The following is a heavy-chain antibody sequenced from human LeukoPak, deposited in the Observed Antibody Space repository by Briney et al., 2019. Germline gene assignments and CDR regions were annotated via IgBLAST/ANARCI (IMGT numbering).Heavy chain of an antibody. D-gene: IGHD6-13*01. V-gene: IGHV3-21*01. CDR1: GFTFSSYS. Sequence: TGGSLRLSCAASGFTFSSYSMNWVRQAPGKGLEWVSSISSSSSYIYYADSVKGRFTISRDNAKNSLYLQMNSLRAEDTAVYYCARDAVGAAGTSRMGMDVRGQGTTVTVSS. CDR3: ARDAVGAAGTSRMGMDV. CDR2: ISSSSSYI. J-gene: IGHJ6*02.